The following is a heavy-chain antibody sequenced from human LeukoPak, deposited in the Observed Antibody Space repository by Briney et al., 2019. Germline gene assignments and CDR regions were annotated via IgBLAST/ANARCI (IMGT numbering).Heavy chain of an antibody. CDR1: GFTFSSYG. D-gene: IGHD6-19*01. CDR3: PKDFSSRGGWYLKDVDAFDI. V-gene: IGHV3-30*02. J-gene: IGHJ3*02. CDR2: IRYDGSNK. Sequence: GGSLRLSCAASGFTFSSYGRHWVRQPPAKGLVGVAFIRYDGSNKYYADSVKGRFTISRDNSKNTLYLQMNSLRAEDTSVYYCPKDFSSRGGWYLKDVDAFDISGQGTMVTVSS.